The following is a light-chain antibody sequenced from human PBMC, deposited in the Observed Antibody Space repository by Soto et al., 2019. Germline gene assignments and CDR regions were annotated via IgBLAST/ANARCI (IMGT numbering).Light chain of an antibody. J-gene: IGKJ1*01. CDR1: QSISSY. CDR2: AAS. V-gene: IGKV1-39*01. CDR3: QQSYSTPET. Sequence: DIQMTQSPSSLSASVGDRVTITCRASQSISSYLNWYQQKPGKAPKLLIYAASSLQSGVPSRFSCSGSGTDFTLTISSLQPEDFATYYCQQSYSTPETFCQGTKVEIK.